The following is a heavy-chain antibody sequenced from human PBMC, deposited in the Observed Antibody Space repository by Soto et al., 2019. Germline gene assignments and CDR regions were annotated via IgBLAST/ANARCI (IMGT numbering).Heavy chain of an antibody. CDR2: ISTYNGQT. J-gene: IGHJ3*02. CDR1: GYTFINYG. CDR3: VREVVWGATLVWGGVARDFDI. D-gene: IGHD3-16*01. Sequence: QAPLVQSGAEVRKPGASVKVSCKTSGYTFINYGVSWVRQAPGQGLGWMGWISTYNGQTNVAQNFQGRVTLTSDASARTVYMDLMGLSADDTAMYYCVREVVWGATLVWGGVARDFDIWGQGTPVTVSS. V-gene: IGHV1-18*01.